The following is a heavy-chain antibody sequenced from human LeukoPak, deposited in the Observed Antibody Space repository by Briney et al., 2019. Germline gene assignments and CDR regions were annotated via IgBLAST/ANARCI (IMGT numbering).Heavy chain of an antibody. CDR2: ISDSGSTM. CDR3: ARVTATTGSDTFDI. J-gene: IGHJ3*02. CDR1: GFTFSDHY. D-gene: IGHD1-1*01. V-gene: IGHV3-11*01. Sequence: GGSLRLSCAASGFTFSDHYMSWIRQALGKGLEWLSYISDSGSTMYYADSVKGRFTISRDNAKNSLYLQMDSLRAEETAIYYCARVTATTGSDTFDIWGQGTMVTVSS.